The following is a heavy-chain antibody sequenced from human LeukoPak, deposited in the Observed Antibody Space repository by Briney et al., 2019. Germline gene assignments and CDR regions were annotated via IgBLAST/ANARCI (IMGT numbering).Heavy chain of an antibody. CDR2: ISSSSSYI. CDR1: GFTFSSYS. D-gene: IGHD5-12*01. CDR3: ARADIVATIDGAVYGMDV. V-gene: IGHV3-21*01. Sequence: PGGSLRLSCAASGFTFSSYSMNWVRQAPGKGLEWVSSISSSSSYIYYADSVKGRFTISRDNAKNSLYLQMNSLRAEDTAVYYCARADIVATIDGAVYGMDVWGQGTTVTVSS. J-gene: IGHJ6*02.